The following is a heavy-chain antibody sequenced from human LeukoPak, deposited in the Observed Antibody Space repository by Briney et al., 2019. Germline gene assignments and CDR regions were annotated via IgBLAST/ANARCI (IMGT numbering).Heavy chain of an antibody. D-gene: IGHD3/OR15-3a*01. V-gene: IGHV4-59*08. CDR3: ARGTGPPSYYYYGMDV. CDR2: IYYSGST. Sequence: SETLSLTCTVSGGSISSYYWSWIRQPPGKGLEWIGYIYYSGSTNYNPSLKSRVTISVGTSKNQFSLKLSSVTAADTAVYYCARGTGPPSYYYYGMDVWGQGTTVTVSS. J-gene: IGHJ6*02. CDR1: GGSISSYY.